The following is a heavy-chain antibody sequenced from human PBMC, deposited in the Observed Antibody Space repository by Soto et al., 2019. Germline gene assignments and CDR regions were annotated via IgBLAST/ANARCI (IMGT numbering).Heavy chain of an antibody. CDR2: ISSSSSYI. J-gene: IGHJ4*02. Sequence: EVQLVESGGGLVKPGGSLRLSCAASGFTFSSYSMNWVRQAPGKGLEWVSSISSSSSYIYYADSVKGRFTISRDNAKNSLYLQMNSLRAEDTAVYYCARELGGVTSPFDYWGQGTLVTVSS. CDR1: GFTFSSYS. D-gene: IGHD3-16*01. CDR3: ARELGGVTSPFDY. V-gene: IGHV3-21*01.